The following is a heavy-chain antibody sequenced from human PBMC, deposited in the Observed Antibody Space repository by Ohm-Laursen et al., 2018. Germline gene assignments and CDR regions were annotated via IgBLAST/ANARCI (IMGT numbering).Heavy chain of an antibody. CDR1: GYTFTGYY. Sequence: SVKVSCKASGYTFTGYYMHWVRQAPGQGLEWMGWINPNSGGTNYAQKFQGRVTMTRDTSISTAYMELSRLRSDDTAVYYCARDWNDVYWFDPWGQGTLVTVSS. D-gene: IGHD1-1*01. J-gene: IGHJ5*02. CDR3: ARDWNDVYWFDP. V-gene: IGHV1-2*02. CDR2: INPNSGGT.